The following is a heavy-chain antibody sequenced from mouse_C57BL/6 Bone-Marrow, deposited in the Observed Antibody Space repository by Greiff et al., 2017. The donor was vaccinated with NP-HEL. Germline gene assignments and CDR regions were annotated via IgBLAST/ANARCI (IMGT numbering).Heavy chain of an antibody. D-gene: IGHD2-3*01. CDR3: ARHDGYLAY. V-gene: IGHV5-15*01. CDR2: ISNLAYSI. CDR1: GFTFSDYG. J-gene: IGHJ3*01. Sequence: EVQGVESGGGLVQPGGSLKLSCAASGFTFSDYGMAWVRQAPRKGPEWVAFISNLAYSIYYADTVTGRFTISRENAKNTLYLEMSSLRSEDTAMYYCARHDGYLAYWGQGTLVTVSA.